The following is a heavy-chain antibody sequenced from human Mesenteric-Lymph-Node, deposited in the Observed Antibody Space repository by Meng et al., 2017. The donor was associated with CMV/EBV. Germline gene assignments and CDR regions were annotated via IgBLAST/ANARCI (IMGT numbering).Heavy chain of an antibody. Sequence: GSLRLSCAVYGGSFSGYYWSWIRQPPGKGLEWIGEINHSGSTNYNPSLKSRVTISVDTSKNQFSLKLSSVTAADTAVYYCASLDIVVVPAAIPEGNWFDPWGQGTLVTVSS. CDR2: INHSGST. V-gene: IGHV4-34*01. CDR3: ASLDIVVVPAAIPEGNWFDP. J-gene: IGHJ5*02. CDR1: GGSFSGYY. D-gene: IGHD2-2*02.